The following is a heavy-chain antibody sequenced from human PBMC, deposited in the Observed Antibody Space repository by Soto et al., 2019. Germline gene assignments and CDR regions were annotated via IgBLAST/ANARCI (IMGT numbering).Heavy chain of an antibody. D-gene: IGHD1-1*01. CDR2: IIPIFGPA. Sequence: SVKVSCKSSGGTFSSHSINWVRQAPGQGLEWMGGIIPIFGPANFAKKFQGRVTITADESTTTAYMELSSLTSEDTAVYYCATGSFTSTGGRIGYHYNAMDVWGQGTTATVSS. CDR3: ATGSFTSTGGRIGYHYNAMDV. V-gene: IGHV1-69*13. J-gene: IGHJ6*02. CDR1: GGTFSSHS.